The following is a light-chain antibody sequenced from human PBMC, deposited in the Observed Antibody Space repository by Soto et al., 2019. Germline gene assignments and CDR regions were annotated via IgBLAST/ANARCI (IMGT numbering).Light chain of an antibody. CDR3: CSYTGSYTGV. V-gene: IGLV2-11*01. CDR2: DVS. J-gene: IGLJ3*02. Sequence: QSVLTQPRSVSGSPGQSVTISCTGTSSDVGGYNYVSWYQQHPGKAPKVMIYDVSKRPSGVPDRFSGSKSGYTASLTISGLQAEDEADYYCCSYTGSYTGVFGGGTKLTVL. CDR1: SSDVGGYNY.